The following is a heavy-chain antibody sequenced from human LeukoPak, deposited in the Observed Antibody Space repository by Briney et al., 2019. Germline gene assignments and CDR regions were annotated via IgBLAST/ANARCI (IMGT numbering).Heavy chain of an antibody. Sequence: SETLSLTCSVSGGSISSDYWSWIRQPPEKGLEWIGYILHSGSTNYNPSLKGRLTISVDTSKNQFSLKLSSVTAADTAVYYCALYYYDSSGYYGDAFDIWGQGTMVTVSS. J-gene: IGHJ3*02. CDR2: ILHSGST. D-gene: IGHD3-22*01. CDR3: ALYYYDSSGYYGDAFDI. CDR1: GGSISSDY. V-gene: IGHV4-59*01.